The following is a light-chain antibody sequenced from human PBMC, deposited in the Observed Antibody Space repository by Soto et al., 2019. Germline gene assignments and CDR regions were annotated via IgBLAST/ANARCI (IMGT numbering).Light chain of an antibody. CDR1: QSVSSY. V-gene: IGKV3-11*01. CDR3: QQRSNWPGLT. J-gene: IGKJ4*01. CDR2: DTS. Sequence: PGERATLSCRASQSVSSYLAWYQQKPGQAPRLLIYDTSNRATGIPARFSGSGSGTDFTLTISSLEPEDFAVYYCQQRSNWPGLTFGGGTKVEIK.